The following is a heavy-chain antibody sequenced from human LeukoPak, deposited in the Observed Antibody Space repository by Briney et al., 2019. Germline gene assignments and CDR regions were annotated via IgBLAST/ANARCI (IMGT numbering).Heavy chain of an antibody. CDR3: AKDRVVLTVYVFDS. CDR1: GFIFKKYA. Sequence: GGSLRLSCAASGFIFKKYAFSWVRQAPGKGLEWVSTLSGSGNTSSYSDSVKGRFTISRDNSKNTVYLQLNSLRAEDTAVYFCAKDRVVLTVYVFDSWGQGNLVTVSS. V-gene: IGHV3-23*01. D-gene: IGHD2-8*01. J-gene: IGHJ4*02. CDR2: LSGSGNTS.